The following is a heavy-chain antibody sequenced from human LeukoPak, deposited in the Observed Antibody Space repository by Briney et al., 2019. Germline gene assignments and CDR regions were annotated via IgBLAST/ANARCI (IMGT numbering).Heavy chain of an antibody. CDR3: AKEVESYSQSYGAYFDD. V-gene: IGHV3-30*18. Sequence: PGRSLRLSCAASGFTFSNYGIHWVRQAPGKGLEWVTFISYDGRNRHYVDSVKGRFTISRDNSKNTLYLQMNSLRTEDTALYYCAKEVESYSQSYGAYFDDWGQGTLVTVSS. D-gene: IGHD3-16*01. CDR2: ISYDGRNR. CDR1: GFTFSNYG. J-gene: IGHJ4*02.